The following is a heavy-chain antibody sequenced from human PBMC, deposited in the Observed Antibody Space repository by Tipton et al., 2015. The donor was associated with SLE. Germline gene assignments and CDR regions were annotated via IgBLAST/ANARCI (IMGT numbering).Heavy chain of an antibody. Sequence: TLSLTCTVSGGSMTDSHDFWGWIRQPPGKALQWIGTMFYGDSGSSYYYPSLKSRVTISLETSKNQFSLKLSSVTAAYTAVYYCARDLASYYGVDVWGQGTTFTVSS. CDR2: MFYGDSGSS. J-gene: IGHJ6*02. CDR1: GGSMTDSHDF. D-gene: IGHD3-3*02. CDR3: ARDLASYYGVDV. V-gene: IGHV4-39*07.